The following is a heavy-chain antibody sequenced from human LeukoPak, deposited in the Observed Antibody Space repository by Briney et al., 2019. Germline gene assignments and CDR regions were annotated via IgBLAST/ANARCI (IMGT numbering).Heavy chain of an antibody. CDR1: GGTFSSYA. V-gene: IGHV1-69*05. J-gene: IGHJ3*02. CDR2: IIPIFGTA. CDR3: ARYYDSSGYLIDDAFDI. D-gene: IGHD3-22*01. Sequence: GASVKVSCKASGGTFSSYAISWVRQAPGQGLEWMGGIIPIFGTANYAQKFQGRVTITTDESTSTAYMELSSLRSEDTAVYYCARYYDSSGYLIDDAFDIWGQGTMVTVSS.